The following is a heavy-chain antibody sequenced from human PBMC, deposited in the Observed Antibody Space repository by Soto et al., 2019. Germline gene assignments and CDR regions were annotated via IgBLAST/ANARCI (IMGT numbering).Heavy chain of an antibody. D-gene: IGHD2-2*01. V-gene: IGHV4-39*01. CDR3: ARGGISRIYQLPPFDP. J-gene: IGHJ5*02. CDR1: GGSISGSSYY. CDR2: VYSDGST. Sequence: SETLSLTCLVSGGSISGSSYYWGWIRHPPGKGLEWIGSVYSDGSTYYNPSLKSRVTISVDTSMNQFSLRLSSVTAADTALYYCARGGISRIYQLPPFDPWGQGTLVTV.